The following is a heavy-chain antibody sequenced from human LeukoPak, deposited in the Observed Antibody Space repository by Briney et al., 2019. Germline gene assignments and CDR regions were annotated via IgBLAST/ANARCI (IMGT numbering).Heavy chain of an antibody. CDR1: GGSISNNY. CDR3: ARGARNIYYFYMDV. J-gene: IGHJ6*03. V-gene: IGHV4-4*07. Sequence: SETLSLTCTVSGGSISNNYWIWIRQPAGKGLECIGRIYTSGSTDYNPSLKSRVTMSVDTSKNQFSLKVTSVTAADTAVYYCARGARNIYYFYMDVSRKGTPVTVSS. CDR2: IYTSGST.